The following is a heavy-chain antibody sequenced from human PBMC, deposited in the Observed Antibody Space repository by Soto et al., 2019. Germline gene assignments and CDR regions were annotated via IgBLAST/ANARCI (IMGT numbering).Heavy chain of an antibody. CDR3: ARDRGIAAAGLYYYYGMDV. Sequence: SETLSLTCAVSGGSISSSNWWSWVRQPPGKGLEWMGEIYHSGSTNYNPSLKSRVTISVDKSKNQFSLKLSSVTAADTAVYYCARDRGIAAAGLYYYYGMDVWGQGTTVTVSS. CDR2: IYHSGST. CDR1: GGSISSSNW. V-gene: IGHV4-4*02. D-gene: IGHD6-13*01. J-gene: IGHJ6*02.